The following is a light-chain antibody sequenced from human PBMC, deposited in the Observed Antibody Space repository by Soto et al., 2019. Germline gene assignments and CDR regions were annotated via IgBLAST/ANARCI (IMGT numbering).Light chain of an antibody. CDR3: QQANSFPIT. CDR1: QPISNW. V-gene: IGKV1-12*01. CDR2: VAS. Sequence: DKQMTQSPSSXSAYVGDRVTITCRASQPISNWLAWYQQKPGKAPRXLIYVASALHSGVPSRFSGSGSGTDCTLTISSLQPEDVATYYCQQANSFPITFSQGTRLEI. J-gene: IGKJ5*01.